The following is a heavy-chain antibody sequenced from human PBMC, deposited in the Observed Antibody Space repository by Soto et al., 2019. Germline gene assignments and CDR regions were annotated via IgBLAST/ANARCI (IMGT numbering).Heavy chain of an antibody. J-gene: IGHJ6*03. CDR3: AGARPLISAAGIYYYYYMDV. CDR1: GFTFSSYS. CDR2: ISSSSSYI. V-gene: IGHV3-21*01. D-gene: IGHD6-13*01. Sequence: GGSLRLSCAASGFTFSSYSMNWVRQAPGKGLEWVSSISSSSSYIYYADSVKGRFTISRDNAKNSLYLQMNSLRAEDTAVYYCAGARPLISAAGIYYYYYMDVWGKGTTVTVSS.